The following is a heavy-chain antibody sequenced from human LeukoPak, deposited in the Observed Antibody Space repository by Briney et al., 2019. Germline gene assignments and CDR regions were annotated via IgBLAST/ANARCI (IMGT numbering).Heavy chain of an antibody. V-gene: IGHV1-2*02. Sequence: GASVKVSCKASGYTFTDYHIHWVRQAPGQGLEWMGWINPKSGDTDYLQKFQGRLTVTRDTPTSTAYMESSRLTSDDTAMYYCARIEPKWLHLDYWGQGALVTVSS. CDR2: INPKSGDT. CDR3: ARIEPKWLHLDY. CDR1: GYTFTDYH. D-gene: IGHD5-24*01. J-gene: IGHJ4*02.